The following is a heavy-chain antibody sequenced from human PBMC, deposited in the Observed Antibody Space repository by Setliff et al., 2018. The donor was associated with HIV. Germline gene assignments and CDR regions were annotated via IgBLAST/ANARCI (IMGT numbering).Heavy chain of an antibody. D-gene: IGHD2-8*01. CDR3: ARGLERTNALFGVLSIWLDS. J-gene: IGHJ5*01. Sequence: GSLRLSCAASGFTFSSYGMHWVRQAPGKGLEWVATINEDGSKKYYGASVKGRFTVSRDNAKKSLYLQMNSLRAEDTAVYFCARGLERTNALFGVLSIWLDSWGQGTLVTVSS. CDR2: INEDGSKK. CDR1: GFTFSSYG. V-gene: IGHV3-7*03.